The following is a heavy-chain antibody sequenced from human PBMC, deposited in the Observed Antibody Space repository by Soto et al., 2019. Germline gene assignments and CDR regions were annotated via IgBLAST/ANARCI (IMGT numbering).Heavy chain of an antibody. J-gene: IGHJ4*02. CDR2: IHYGGNA. CDR3: ARSDSNYAPFDY. CDR1: GGSINNYNLF. V-gene: IGHV4-39*01. Sequence: PSETLSLPCTVSGGSINNYNLFWAWVRQPPGKGLEWIASIHYGGNAYYSPSLTTRATISRDTSKNRVSLELTSVTAEDTAVYYCARSDSNYAPFDYWGQGTLVTVSS. D-gene: IGHD4-4*01.